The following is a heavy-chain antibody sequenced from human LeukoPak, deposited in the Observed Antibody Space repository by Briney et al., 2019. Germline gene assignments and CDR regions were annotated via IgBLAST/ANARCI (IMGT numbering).Heavy chain of an antibody. V-gene: IGHV4-39*07. CDR3: ARATTAYYYYYMDV. D-gene: IGHD1-26*01. J-gene: IGHJ6*03. CDR1: GGSISSSSYY. CDR2: IYYSGST. Sequence: SETLSLTCTVSGGSISSSSYYWGWIRQPPGKGLEWIGSIYYSGSTYYNPSLKSRVTISVDTSKNQFSLKLSSVTAADTAVYYCARATTAYYYYYMDVWGKGTTVTVSS.